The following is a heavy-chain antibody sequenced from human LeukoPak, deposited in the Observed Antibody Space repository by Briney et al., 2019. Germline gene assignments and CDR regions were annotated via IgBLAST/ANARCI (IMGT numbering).Heavy chain of an antibody. Sequence: ASVKVSCKAFGYTFPVCYMYWVRQAPGQGLEWMGWINPNSGGTNYAQKFQGRVTMTRDTSISTAYMELSRLRSDDTAVYYCARDLVPGDRGYCGQGTLVTVSS. CDR3: ARDLVPGDRGY. J-gene: IGHJ4*02. CDR1: GYTFPVCY. D-gene: IGHD6-6*01. V-gene: IGHV1-2*02. CDR2: INPNSGGT.